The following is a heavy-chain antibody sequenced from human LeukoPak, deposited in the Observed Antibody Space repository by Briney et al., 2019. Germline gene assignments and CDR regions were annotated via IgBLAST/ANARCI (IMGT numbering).Heavy chain of an antibody. CDR3: ARPSSSGSYYY. V-gene: IGHV4-34*01. D-gene: IGHD1-26*01. CDR1: GGSFSGYY. CDR2: INHSGST. Sequence: SETLSLTCAVYGGSFSGYYWSWIRQPPGKGLEWIGEINHSGSTNYNPSLKSRVTISVDTSKNQLSLRLSPVTAADTAVYYCARPSSSGSYYYWGQGTLVTVS. J-gene: IGHJ4*02.